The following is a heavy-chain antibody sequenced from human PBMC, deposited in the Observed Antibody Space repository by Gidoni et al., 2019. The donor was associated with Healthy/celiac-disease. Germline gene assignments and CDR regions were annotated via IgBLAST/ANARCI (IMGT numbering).Heavy chain of an antibody. Sequence: QVQLVQSGAAVKKPGSSVKVSCKASGGTFRSYTISWVRPAPGQGLEWMGRIIPILGIANYAQQFQGRVTITADKSTSTAYMELSSLRSEDTAVYYCARATNWFDPWGQGTLVTVSS. CDR1: GGTFRSYT. V-gene: IGHV1-69*02. CDR2: IIPILGIA. CDR3: ARATNWFDP. D-gene: IGHD1-1*01. J-gene: IGHJ5*02.